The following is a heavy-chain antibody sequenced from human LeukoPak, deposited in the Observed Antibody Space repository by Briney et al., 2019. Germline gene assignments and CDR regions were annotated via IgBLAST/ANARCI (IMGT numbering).Heavy chain of an antibody. CDR3: ARSPTAAYDR. CDR1: GGSISSSSYY. J-gene: IGHJ4*02. D-gene: IGHD6-25*01. Sequence: SETLSLTCTVSGGSISSSSYYWGWIRQPPGKGLEWIGSIYYSGSTYYNPSLKSRATISADTSKNQYSLKLSSVTAADTAVYYCARSPTAAYDRWGQGTLVTVSS. CDR2: IYYSGST. V-gene: IGHV4-39*07.